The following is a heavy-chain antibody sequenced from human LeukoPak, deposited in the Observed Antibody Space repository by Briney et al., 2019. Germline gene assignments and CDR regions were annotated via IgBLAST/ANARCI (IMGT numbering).Heavy chain of an antibody. J-gene: IGHJ3*02. CDR2: IYYSGST. V-gene: IGHV4-59*01. CDR1: GGSISSYY. D-gene: IGHD3-22*01. CDR3: ARGYYDSSGPNAFDI. Sequence: SETLSLTCTVSGGSISSYYWSWIRQPPGQGLKWIGYIYYSGSTNYNPSLKSRVTISVDTSKNQFSLKLSSVTAADTAVYYCARGYYDSSGPNAFDIWGQGTMVTASS.